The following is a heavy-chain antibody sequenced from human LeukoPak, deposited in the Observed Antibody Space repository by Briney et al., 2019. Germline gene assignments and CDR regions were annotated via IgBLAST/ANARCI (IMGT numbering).Heavy chain of an antibody. V-gene: IGHV4-4*07. Sequence: SETLSLTCTVSGVSINFYHWSWIRQPAGKGLEWIGRIYSTGSTNYSPSLKSRVTMSVDKSKNQFSLNLSSVTAADTAVYYCARGIADPYSFDSWGQGTLVTVSS. D-gene: IGHD6-13*01. J-gene: IGHJ4*02. CDR2: IYSTGST. CDR1: GVSINFYH. CDR3: ARGIADPYSFDS.